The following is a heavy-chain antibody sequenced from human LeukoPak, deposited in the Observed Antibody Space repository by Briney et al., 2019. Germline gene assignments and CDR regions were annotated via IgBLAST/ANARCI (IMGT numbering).Heavy chain of an antibody. D-gene: IGHD3-10*01. Sequence: GGSPRLSCAASGFTVSSNYMSWVRQAPGKGLEWVSVIYSGGSTYYADSVKGRFTISRDNSKNTLYLQMNSLRAEDTAVYYCARASITMVRGVINDYWGQGTLVTVSS. CDR3: ARASITMVRGVINDY. CDR2: IYSGGST. CDR1: GFTVSSNY. V-gene: IGHV3-66*01. J-gene: IGHJ4*02.